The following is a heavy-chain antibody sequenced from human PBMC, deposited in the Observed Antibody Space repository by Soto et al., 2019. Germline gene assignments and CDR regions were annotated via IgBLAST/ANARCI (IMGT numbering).Heavy chain of an antibody. CDR2: IMPLFATP. Sequence: QVQLMQSGAEVKKPGSSVKVSCKASGGTFSTSAISWVRQAPGEGLEWVGGIMPLFATPDYAQKFQGRVTISADESTATAYLELTSLTTDDTAVYYCARDKDRQQLGGNYYYILDVWCQGTAITVSS. J-gene: IGHJ6*02. D-gene: IGHD3-3*02. V-gene: IGHV1-69*12. CDR3: ARDKDRQQLGGNYYYILDV. CDR1: GGTFSTSA.